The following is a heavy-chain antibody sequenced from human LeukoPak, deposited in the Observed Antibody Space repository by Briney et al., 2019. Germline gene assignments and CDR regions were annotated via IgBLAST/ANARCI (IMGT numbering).Heavy chain of an antibody. CDR3: AKARIYSGYDYALFDY. J-gene: IGHJ4*02. Sequence: GASLRLSCAASGFTFSSYAMSWVRQAPGKGLEWVSAISGSDGSTYYADSVKGRFTISRDNSKNTLYLQMNSLRAEDTAVYYCAKARIYSGYDYALFDYWGQGTLVTVSS. CDR1: GFTFSSYA. V-gene: IGHV3-23*01. CDR2: ISGSDGST. D-gene: IGHD5-12*01.